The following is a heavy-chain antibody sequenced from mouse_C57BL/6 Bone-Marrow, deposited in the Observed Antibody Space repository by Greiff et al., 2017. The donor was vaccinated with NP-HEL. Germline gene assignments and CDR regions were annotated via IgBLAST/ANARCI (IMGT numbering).Heavy chain of an antibody. Sequence: EVHLVESGGDLVKPGGSLKLSCAASGFTFSSYGMSWVRQTPDKRLEWVATISSGGSYTYYPDSVKGQFTISIDNAKHTLYLQMSSLKSEDTTMYYCARHYYSNYFDYWGQGTTLTVSS. CDR1: GFTFSSYG. D-gene: IGHD2-5*01. J-gene: IGHJ2*01. CDR2: ISSGGSYT. CDR3: ARHYYSNYFDY. V-gene: IGHV5-6*01.